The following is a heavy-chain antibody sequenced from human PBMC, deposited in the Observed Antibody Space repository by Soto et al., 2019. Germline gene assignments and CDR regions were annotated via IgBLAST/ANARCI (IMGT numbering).Heavy chain of an antibody. J-gene: IGHJ6*04. V-gene: IGHV3-48*01. CDR1: GFILSDCA. Sequence: GGSLRLSCATSGFILSDCAMNWVRQAPGKGLEWVSYISSSSSVIDYADSVKGRFTVSRDNARNSLYLQMNSLRAEDTAVYYCAREETHVLDVWGKGTTVTVSS. CDR2: ISSSSSVI. CDR3: AREETHVLDV.